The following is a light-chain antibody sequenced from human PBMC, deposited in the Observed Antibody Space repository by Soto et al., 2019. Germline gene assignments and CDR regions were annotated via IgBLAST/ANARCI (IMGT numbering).Light chain of an antibody. CDR3: HQYGSSPWT. CDR1: QSVSSSF. Sequence: EIVLTQSPGTLSLSPGERATLSCRASQSVSSSFLAWYQQKPGQAPRLLIYGASSRATGIPDRFSGSGSGTDFTLTISRLEPEDFALYYCHQYGSSPWTFVQGTKVEIK. CDR2: GAS. V-gene: IGKV3-20*01. J-gene: IGKJ1*01.